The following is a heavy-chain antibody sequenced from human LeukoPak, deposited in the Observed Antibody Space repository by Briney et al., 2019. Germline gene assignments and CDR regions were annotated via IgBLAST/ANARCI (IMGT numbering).Heavy chain of an antibody. Sequence: PSETLSLTCTVSGGSISSSSCYWGWIRQPIGKGLEWIGSIYYSGNTYYNPSLKSRVTISVDTSKNQFSLKLSSVTAADTAVYYCARPGAIAAPYWGQGTLVTVSS. CDR2: IYYSGNT. CDR1: GGSISSSSCY. CDR3: ARPGAIAAPY. D-gene: IGHD6-6*01. J-gene: IGHJ1*01. V-gene: IGHV4-39*01.